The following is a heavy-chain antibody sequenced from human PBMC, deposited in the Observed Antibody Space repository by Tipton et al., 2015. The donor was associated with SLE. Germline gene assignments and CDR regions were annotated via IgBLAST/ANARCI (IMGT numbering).Heavy chain of an antibody. CDR2: IYYSGST. CDR1: GGSISSSSYY. J-gene: IGHJ4*01. Sequence: LRLSCTVSGGSISSSSYYWGWIRQPPGKGLEWIGSIYYSGSTYYNPSLKRRVTISVDTSKNQLSLKLTSVTAADTAVYYCARGAKERITLVRVRPYYFDYWGQGSLVTVSS. CDR3: ARGAKERITLVRVRPYYFDY. V-gene: IGHV4-39*02. D-gene: IGHD3-10*01.